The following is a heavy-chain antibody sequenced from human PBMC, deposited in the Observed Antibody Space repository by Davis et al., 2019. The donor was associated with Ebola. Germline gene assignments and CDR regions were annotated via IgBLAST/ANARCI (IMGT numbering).Heavy chain of an antibody. CDR2: IYYSGST. CDR1: GGSISSYY. D-gene: IGHD6-13*01. V-gene: IGHV4-59*12. CDR3: ARGLGSSWLNWFDP. J-gene: IGHJ5*02. Sequence: SETLSLTCTVSGGSISSYYWSWIRQPPGKGLEWIGYIYYSGSTNYNPSLKSRVTISIDTSKNQFSLKLSSVTAADTAVYYCARGLGSSWLNWFDPWGQGTLVTVSS.